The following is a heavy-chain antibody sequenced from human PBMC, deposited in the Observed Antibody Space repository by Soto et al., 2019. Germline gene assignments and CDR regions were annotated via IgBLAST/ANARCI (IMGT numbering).Heavy chain of an antibody. D-gene: IGHD6-13*01. CDR1: GYTFTSYY. Sequence: VASVKVSCKASGYTFTSYYMHWVRQAPGQGLEWMGWINPNSGGTNYAQKFQGWVTMTRDTSISTAYMELSRLRSDDTAVYYCAREQQLEGYYFDYWGQGTLVTVSS. CDR2: INPNSGGT. CDR3: AREQQLEGYYFDY. J-gene: IGHJ4*02. V-gene: IGHV1-2*04.